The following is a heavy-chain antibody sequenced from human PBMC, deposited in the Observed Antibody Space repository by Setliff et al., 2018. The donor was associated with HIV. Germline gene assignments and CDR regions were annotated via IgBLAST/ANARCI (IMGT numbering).Heavy chain of an antibody. J-gene: IGHJ4*02. D-gene: IGHD6-19*01. CDR2: ISTYNGNT. V-gene: IGHV1-18*01. CDR3: ARKYTGGPLDY. Sequence: ASVKVSCKASGYTFTSYGITWVRQAPGQGLEWMGWISTYNGNTHYAQKLKGRVTMTTDTSTSTAYMELRSLRSDDTAMYYCARKYTGGPLDYWGQGTLVTVSS. CDR1: GYTFTSYG.